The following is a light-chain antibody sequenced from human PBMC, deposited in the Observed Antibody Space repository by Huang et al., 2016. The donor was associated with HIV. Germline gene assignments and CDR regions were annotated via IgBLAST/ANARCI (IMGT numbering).Light chain of an antibody. CDR2: AAS. J-gene: IGKJ4*01. Sequence: DIKMTHSPPSLSPSVGERATITCRASQGISISFAWYQHKPGSAPKLLIYAASRLGSGGPSRFSGRGSGTDYTLTISRLQPEDFATYYCQQYYMSPPLTFGGGTKVEIK. V-gene: IGKV1-NL1*01. CDR3: QQYYMSPPLT. CDR1: QGISIS.